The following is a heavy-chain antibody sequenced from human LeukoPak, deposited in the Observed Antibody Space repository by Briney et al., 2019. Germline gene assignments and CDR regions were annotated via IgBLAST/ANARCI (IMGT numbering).Heavy chain of an antibody. Sequence: PGGSLKLSCAASGFTFSSYWMHWVRHDPGKGLVWVSRISSDGSSTSYADIVKGRFTISRDNAKNTLYLQMNSLRAEDTAVYYCATIGISAAAYWGQGTLVTVSS. CDR2: ISSDGSST. V-gene: IGHV3-74*01. J-gene: IGHJ4*02. CDR3: ATIGISAAAY. CDR1: GFTFSSYW. D-gene: IGHD6-13*01.